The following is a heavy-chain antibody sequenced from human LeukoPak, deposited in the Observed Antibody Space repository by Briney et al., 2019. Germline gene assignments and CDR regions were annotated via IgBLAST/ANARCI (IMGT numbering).Heavy chain of an antibody. Sequence: SETLSLTCAVYGGSFSGYYWSGIRQPPGKGLEWIGEINHSGSINYNPSLKSRVTISVDTSKNQFSLKLSSVTAADTAVYYCARSLSFSSGLDYWGQGTLVTVSS. D-gene: IGHD6-19*01. V-gene: IGHV4-34*01. CDR3: ARSLSFSSGLDY. J-gene: IGHJ4*02. CDR1: GGSFSGYY. CDR2: INHSGSI.